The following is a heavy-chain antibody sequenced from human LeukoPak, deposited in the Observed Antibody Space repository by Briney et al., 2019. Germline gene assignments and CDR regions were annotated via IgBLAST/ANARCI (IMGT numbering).Heavy chain of an antibody. CDR1: GFTFSSYA. Sequence: PGRSLRLSCGASGFTFSSYAMHWVRQAPGKGLEWVAVISYDGSNKHYADSVKGRFTISRDNSKNTLYLQMNSLRAEDTAVYYCARRGSGYPYYFDYWGQGTLVTVSS. CDR2: ISYDGSNK. CDR3: ARRGSGYPYYFDY. J-gene: IGHJ4*02. D-gene: IGHD3-22*01. V-gene: IGHV3-30-3*01.